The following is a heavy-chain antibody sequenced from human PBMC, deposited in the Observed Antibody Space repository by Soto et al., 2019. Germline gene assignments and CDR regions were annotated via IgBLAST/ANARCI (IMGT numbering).Heavy chain of an antibody. CDR3: ARGYGRNFDY. CDR1: GGTVSSDKW. D-gene: IGHD5-18*01. CDR2: VHRSGST. V-gene: IGHV4-4*02. J-gene: IGHJ4*02. Sequence: PSETHSLTCTFSGGTVSSDKWLNWVRQTPGKGLEWIGEVHRSGSTNSNPSLKSRVTISVDTSKNQFSLRLSSVTAADTAVYYCARGYGRNFDYWGQGTLVTVSS.